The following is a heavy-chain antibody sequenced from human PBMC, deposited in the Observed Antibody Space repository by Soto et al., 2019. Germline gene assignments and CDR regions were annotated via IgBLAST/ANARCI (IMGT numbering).Heavy chain of an antibody. CDR1: GGSISSYY. CDR3: ARGNVGAALISNYYYYYMDV. CDR2: IYYSGST. D-gene: IGHD6-6*01. Sequence: SETLSLTCTVSGGSISSYYWSWIRQPPGKGLEWIGYIYYSGSTNYNPSLKSRVTISVDTSKNQFSLKLSSVTAADTAVYYCARGNVGAALISNYYYYYMDVWGKGTTVTVSS. V-gene: IGHV4-59*08. J-gene: IGHJ6*03.